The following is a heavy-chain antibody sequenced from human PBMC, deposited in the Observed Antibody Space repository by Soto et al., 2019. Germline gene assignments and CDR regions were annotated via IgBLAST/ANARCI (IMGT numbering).Heavy chain of an antibody. J-gene: IGHJ5*02. D-gene: IGHD5-18*01. V-gene: IGHV1-69*13. CDR2: IIPIFGTA. CDR3: ARSVSYGSWFDP. CDR1: RGTFSSYA. Sequence: SVKVSCKASRGTFSSYAISWVRQAPGQGLEWMGGIIPIFGTANYAQKFQGRVTITADESTSTAYMELSSLRSEDTAVYYCARSVSYGSWFDPWGQGTLVTVSS.